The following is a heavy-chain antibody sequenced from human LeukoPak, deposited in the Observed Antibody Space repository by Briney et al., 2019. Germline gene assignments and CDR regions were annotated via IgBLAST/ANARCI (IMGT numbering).Heavy chain of an antibody. CDR3: ARAQPGGFIYPFDS. D-gene: IGHD2-8*02. Sequence: ASVKVSCKAPGYTFASFDINWVRQATGQGLEWMGWMNPKSANTGYARKFQGRVTMTRDTSIRTAYMELSNLRSEDTAVYYCARAQPGGFIYPFDSWGQGTLVTVSP. J-gene: IGHJ5*01. CDR1: GYTFASFD. V-gene: IGHV1-8*02. CDR2: MNPKSANT.